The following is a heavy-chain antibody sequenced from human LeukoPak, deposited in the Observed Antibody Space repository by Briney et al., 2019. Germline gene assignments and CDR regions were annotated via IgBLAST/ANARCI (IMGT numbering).Heavy chain of an antibody. V-gene: IGHV1-18*01. CDR3: ARDSYTPRGISTYYYYYMDV. CDR1: GYTFTSYG. CDR2: ISGYNGYT. D-gene: IGHD3-16*01. Sequence: ASVKLSCKASGYTFTSYGISWVRQAPGQGLEWMGWISGYNGYTNYAQKLQGRVTMTTDTSTSTAYMELRSLRSDDTAVYYCARDSYTPRGISTYYYYYMDVWGKGTTVTVSS. J-gene: IGHJ6*03.